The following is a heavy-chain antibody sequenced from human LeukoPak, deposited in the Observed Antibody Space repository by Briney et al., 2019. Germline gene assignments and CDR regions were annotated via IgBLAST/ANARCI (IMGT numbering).Heavy chain of an antibody. CDR1: GFTFSDYW. D-gene: IGHD5-24*01. J-gene: IGHJ6*03. V-gene: IGHV3-7*01. CDR2: IKQDGSQI. CDR3: ARRRKTITYYMDV. Sequence: GGSLRLSCAASGFTFSDYWMSWVRQAPGKGLEWVANIKQDGSQIYYVGSVKGRFTISRDNAKGSLYLQMNSLRAEDTAVYYCARRRKTITYYMDVWGKGTTVTVSS.